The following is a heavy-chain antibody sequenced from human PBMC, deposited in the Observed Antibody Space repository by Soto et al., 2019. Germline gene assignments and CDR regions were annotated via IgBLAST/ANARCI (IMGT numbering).Heavy chain of an antibody. CDR1: GFTCSGYD. CDR3: AKATATGGGAFDI. CDR2: ILVDGRT. D-gene: IGHD2-8*02. V-gene: IGHV3-23*01. J-gene: IGHJ3*02. Sequence: GGSLRLSCAASGFTCSGYDMSWVRQAPGKGLEWVSTILVDGRTFYVDSVKGRFTISRDNSKNTVYLQMNSLTAGDTALYYCAKATATGGGAFDICGQGTMVTVSS.